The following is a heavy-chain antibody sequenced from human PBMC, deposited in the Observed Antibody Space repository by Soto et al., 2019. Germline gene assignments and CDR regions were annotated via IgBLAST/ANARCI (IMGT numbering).Heavy chain of an antibody. CDR2: IIPIFGTA. V-gene: IGHV1-69*06. D-gene: IGHD2-15*01. CDR3: ATANRKYCSGGSCYLHFDY. CDR1: GGTFSSYA. Sequence: SVKVSCKASGGTFSSYAISWVRQAPGQGLEWMGGIIPIFGTANYAQKFQGRVTITADKSTSTAYMELSSLRSEDTAVYYCATANRKYCSGGSCYLHFDYWGQGTLVTV. J-gene: IGHJ4*02.